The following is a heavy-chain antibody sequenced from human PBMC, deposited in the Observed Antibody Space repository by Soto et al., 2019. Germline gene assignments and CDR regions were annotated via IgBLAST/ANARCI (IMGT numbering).Heavy chain of an antibody. Sequence: QVHLVQSGAEVKKPGASVKVSCKSSGYTFTSYGITWVRQAPGQGLEWMGWISAHNGNTDYAQKRQGRVIVTRDTSTSTAYMELRSLRSDDTAVYYWARGRYGDYWGQGALVTVSS. CDR1: GYTFTSYG. D-gene: IGHD1-1*01. CDR3: ARGRYGDY. CDR2: ISAHNGNT. V-gene: IGHV1-18*01. J-gene: IGHJ4*02.